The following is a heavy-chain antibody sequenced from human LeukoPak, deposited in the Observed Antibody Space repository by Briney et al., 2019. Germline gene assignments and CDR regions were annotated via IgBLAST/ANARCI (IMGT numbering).Heavy chain of an antibody. Sequence: PSETLSLTCAVYGGSFSGYYWSWIRQPAGKGLEWIGRIYTTGSTNYNPSLKSRVTMSVDMSKNQFSLKLSSVTAADTAVYYCATAGSSGSSGAYYYYGMDVWGQGTTVTVSS. V-gene: IGHV4-59*10. J-gene: IGHJ6*02. CDR1: GGSFSGYY. D-gene: IGHD3-22*01. CDR3: ATAGSSGSSGAYYYYGMDV. CDR2: IYTTGST.